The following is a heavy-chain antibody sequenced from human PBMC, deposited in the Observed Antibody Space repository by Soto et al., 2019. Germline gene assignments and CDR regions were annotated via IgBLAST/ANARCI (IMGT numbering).Heavy chain of an antibody. CDR3: AKEIYYDILTGYGYYFDY. Sequence: GGSLRLSCAASGFTFSSYAMSWVRQAPGKGLEWVSAISGSGGSTYYADSVKGLFTISRDNSKNTLYLQMNSLRAEDTAVYYCAKEIYYDILTGYGYYFDYWGQGTLVTVSS. D-gene: IGHD3-9*01. J-gene: IGHJ4*02. CDR1: GFTFSSYA. V-gene: IGHV3-23*01. CDR2: ISGSGGST.